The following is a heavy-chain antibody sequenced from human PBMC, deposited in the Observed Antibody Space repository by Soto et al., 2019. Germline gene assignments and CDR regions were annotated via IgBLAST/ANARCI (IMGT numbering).Heavy chain of an antibody. CDR3: GREKRPYSSPGIWFDP. CDR2: IIPIFGTA. J-gene: IGHJ5*02. V-gene: IGHV1-69*01. D-gene: IGHD6-13*01. Sequence: QVQLVQSGAEVKKPGSSVKVSCKASGGTFSSYAISWVRQAPGQGLEWMGGIIPIFGTANYAQKFQGRVTITADEITSTAYMELSRLRSEDTAVYYCGREKRPYSSPGIWFDPWGQGTLVPVSS. CDR1: GGTFSSYA.